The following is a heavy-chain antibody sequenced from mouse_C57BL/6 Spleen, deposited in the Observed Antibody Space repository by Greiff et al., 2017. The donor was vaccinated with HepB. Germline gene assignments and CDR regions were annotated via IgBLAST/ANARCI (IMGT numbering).Heavy chain of an antibody. CDR3: ARYDGYYGGFAY. J-gene: IGHJ3*01. CDR1: GFTFTDYY. CDR2: IRNKANGYTT. V-gene: IGHV7-3*01. Sequence: EVQLVESGGGLVQPGGSLSLSCAASGFTFTDYYMSWVRQPPGKALEWLGFIRNKANGYTTEYSASVKGRFTISRDNSQSILYLQMNALRAEDSATYDCARYDGYYGGFAYWGQGTLVTVSA. D-gene: IGHD2-3*01.